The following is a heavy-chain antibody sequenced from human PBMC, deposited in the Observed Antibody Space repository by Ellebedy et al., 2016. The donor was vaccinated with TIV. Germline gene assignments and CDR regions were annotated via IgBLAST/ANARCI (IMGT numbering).Heavy chain of an antibody. CDR3: ARVDWLVDS. Sequence: GESLKISXAASGFTFSSYAMSWVRQAPGKGLVWVSRINNDATSTTYADSVRGRFIISRDNAKNTLYLQMNSLRVDDTAVYYCARVDWLVDSWGQGTLVTVSS. CDR1: GFTFSSYA. V-gene: IGHV3-74*03. J-gene: IGHJ5*01. CDR2: INNDATST. D-gene: IGHD3-9*01.